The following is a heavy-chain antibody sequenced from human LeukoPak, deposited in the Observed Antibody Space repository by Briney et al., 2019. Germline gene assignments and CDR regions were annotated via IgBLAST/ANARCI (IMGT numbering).Heavy chain of an antibody. J-gene: IGHJ4*02. CDR2: ISWNTGSI. CDR1: GFTFDDYD. CDR3: AKLPKWELLFDGESPFDY. Sequence: GRSLRLSCAASGFTFDDYDMHWVRQAPGKGLEWVSGISWNTGSIGYADSVKGRFTISRDNAKNSLYLQMNSLRAEDTAVYYCAKLPKWELLFDGESPFDYWGQGTLVTVSS. V-gene: IGHV3-9*01. D-gene: IGHD1-26*01.